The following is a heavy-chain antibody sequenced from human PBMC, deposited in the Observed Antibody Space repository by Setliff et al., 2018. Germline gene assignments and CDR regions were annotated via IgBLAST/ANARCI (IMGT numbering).Heavy chain of an antibody. CDR1: GYTFAKYG. Sequence: ASVKVSCKAFGYTFAKYGTSWVRQAPGQGLEWMGWISGYNGYTVYAQKLQGRVTLTTDTSTGTAYMEVRSLRADDTAQYYCVRDRAAIVVGPPTAAFDIWGQGTMVTVSS. J-gene: IGHJ3*02. CDR2: ISGYNGYT. V-gene: IGHV1-18*01. CDR3: VRDRAAIVVGPPTAAFDI. D-gene: IGHD2-2*01.